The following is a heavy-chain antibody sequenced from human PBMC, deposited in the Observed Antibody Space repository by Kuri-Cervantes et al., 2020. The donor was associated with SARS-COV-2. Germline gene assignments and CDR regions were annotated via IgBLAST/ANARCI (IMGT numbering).Heavy chain of an antibody. D-gene: IGHD7-27*01. CDR3: ARDRGQLGIGVYYYYYMDV. CDR1: GYILAELS. CDR2: FDPENGET. J-gene: IGHJ6*03. Sequence: ASVKVSCKVSGYILAELSMHWVRQAPGKGLAWMGGFDPENGETIYAQKFQGRVTMTEDTSTDTAYMELSSLRSEDTGVYYCARDRGQLGIGVYYYYYMDVWGKGTTVTVSS. V-gene: IGHV1-24*01.